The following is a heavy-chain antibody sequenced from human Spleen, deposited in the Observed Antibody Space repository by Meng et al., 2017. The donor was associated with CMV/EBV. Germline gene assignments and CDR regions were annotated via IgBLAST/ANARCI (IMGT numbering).Heavy chain of an antibody. CDR3: ARRGYNNYPTDY. CDR2: IYPGDSDT. J-gene: IGHJ4*02. D-gene: IGHD4-11*01. CDR1: GYTVTTYW. V-gene: IGHV5-51*01. Sequence: CKGSGYTVTTYWIGWVRQMPGKGLEWMGMIYPGDSDTRYSPSFQGQVTISADKSITTAYLQWSSLKASDTAVYYCARRGYNNYPTDYWGQGTLVTVSS.